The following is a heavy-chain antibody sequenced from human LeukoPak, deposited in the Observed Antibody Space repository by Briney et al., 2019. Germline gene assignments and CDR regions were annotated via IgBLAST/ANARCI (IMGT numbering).Heavy chain of an antibody. D-gene: IGHD6-13*01. CDR2: IYYSGST. V-gene: IGHV4-59*01. CDR3: ARTRVTEQQPREVDY. Sequence: PSETLSLTCTVSGDSISSYYWSWIRQPPGKGLEWIGYIYYSGSTNYNPSLKSRVTISVDTSKNQFSLKLSSVTAADTAVYYCARTRVTEQQPREVDYWGQGTLVTVSS. J-gene: IGHJ4*02. CDR1: GDSISSYY.